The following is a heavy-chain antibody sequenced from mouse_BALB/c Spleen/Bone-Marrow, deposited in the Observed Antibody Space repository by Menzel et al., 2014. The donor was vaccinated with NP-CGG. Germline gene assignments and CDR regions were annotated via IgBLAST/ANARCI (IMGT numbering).Heavy chain of an antibody. V-gene: IGHV5-12*02. CDR3: ARHNYDETWFAY. J-gene: IGHJ3*01. CDR1: GFTFSDYC. CDR2: ISNGGGST. Sequence: EVQLQQSGGGLVQPGGSLKLSCATSGFTFSDYCMYWVRQTPEKRLEWVAYISNGGGSTYYPDTVKGRFTISRDNAKNTLYLQMSRLKSEDTAMYYCARHNYDETWFAYWGQGTLVTVSA. D-gene: IGHD2-4*01.